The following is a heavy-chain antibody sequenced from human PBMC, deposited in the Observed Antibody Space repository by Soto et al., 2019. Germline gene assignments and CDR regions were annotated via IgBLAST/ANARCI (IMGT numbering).Heavy chain of an antibody. D-gene: IGHD4-4*01. V-gene: IGHV3-21*04. J-gene: IGHJ6*02. CDR3: AIYPTCCYGETVTTCNYYGMDV. CDR1: GFTFSSYS. CDR2: ISSSSSYI. Sequence: GGSLRLSCAASGFTFSSYSMNWVRQAPGKGLEWVSSISSSSSYIYYADSVKGRFTISRDNSKNSLYLQMNSLRTEDTALYYCAIYPTCCYGETVTTCNYYGMDVWGQGTTVTVSS.